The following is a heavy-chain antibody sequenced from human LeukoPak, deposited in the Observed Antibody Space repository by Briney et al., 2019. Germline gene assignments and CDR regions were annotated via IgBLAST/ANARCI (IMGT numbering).Heavy chain of an antibody. CDR2: ISSSSSYI. D-gene: IGHD3-16*01. Sequence: GGSLRLSCAASGFTFSSYSMNWVRQAPGKGLEWVSSISSSSSYIYYADSVKGRFTIPRDNAKNSLYLQMNSLRAEDTAVYYCARDGAVLGYYFDYWGQGTLVTVSS. V-gene: IGHV3-21*01. CDR1: GFTFSSYS. CDR3: ARDGAVLGYYFDY. J-gene: IGHJ4*02.